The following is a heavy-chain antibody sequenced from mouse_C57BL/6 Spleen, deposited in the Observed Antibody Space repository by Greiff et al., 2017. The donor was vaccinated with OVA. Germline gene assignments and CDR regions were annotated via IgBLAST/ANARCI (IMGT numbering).Heavy chain of an antibody. Sequence: VQLQQSGPGLVQPSQSLSITCTVSGFSLTSYGLHWVRQSPGTGLEWLGVIWRGGSPDSNAAFMSRLSLTKDNSKSQVFFKMNSLQADDTAIYDCAKNYYGSSTHWYFDGWGTGTTGTVSS. CDR3: AKNYYGSSTHWYFDG. J-gene: IGHJ1*03. CDR2: IWRGGSP. CDR1: GFSLTSYG. D-gene: IGHD1-1*01. V-gene: IGHV2-5*01.